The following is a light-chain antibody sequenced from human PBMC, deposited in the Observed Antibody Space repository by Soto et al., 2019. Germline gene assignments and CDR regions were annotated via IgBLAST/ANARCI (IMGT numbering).Light chain of an antibody. CDR2: DVS. CDR1: SSDVGGYNY. V-gene: IGLV2-14*01. J-gene: IGLJ2*01. Sequence: QSVLTQPASVSGSPGQSITISCSGTSSDVGGYNYVSWYQQNPGKAPKVMIYDVSSRPSGVSDRFSGSKSGNTASLTISGLQAEDEGDYYCCSYTGSRTLIFGGGTKLTVL. CDR3: CSYTGSRTLI.